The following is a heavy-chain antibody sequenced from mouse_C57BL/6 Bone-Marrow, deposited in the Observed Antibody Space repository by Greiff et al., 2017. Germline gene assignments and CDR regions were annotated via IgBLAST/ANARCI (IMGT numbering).Heavy chain of an antibody. Sequence: VQLQEPGAELVKPGASVKMSCKASGYTFTSYWITWVKQRPGQGLEWIGDIYPGSGSTNYNEKFKSKATLTVDTSSSTAYMQLSSLTSEDSAVYYCARGGIITTGEVDYWGQGTSVTVSS. CDR1: GYTFTSYW. V-gene: IGHV1-55*01. CDR3: ARGGIITTGEVDY. J-gene: IGHJ4*01. CDR2: IYPGSGST. D-gene: IGHD1-1*01.